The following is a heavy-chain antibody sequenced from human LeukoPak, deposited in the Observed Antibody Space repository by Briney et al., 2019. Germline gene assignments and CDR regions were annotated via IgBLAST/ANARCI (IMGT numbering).Heavy chain of an antibody. CDR1: GFTFRNYW. V-gene: IGHV3-74*01. J-gene: IGHJ4*02. D-gene: IGHD5-24*01. CDR3: VRDGDDYNFDY. Sequence: GGSLRLSCAAPGFTFRNYWMHWVRQAPGKGLVWVSRVKGDGSFTDYADSVKGRFTISRDNAKNSLYLQMYSLRAEDTAAYYCVRDGDDYNFDYWGQGSLVTVSS. CDR2: VKGDGSFT.